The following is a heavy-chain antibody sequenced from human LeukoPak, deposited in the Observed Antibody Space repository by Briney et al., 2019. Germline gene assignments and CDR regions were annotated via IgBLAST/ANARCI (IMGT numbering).Heavy chain of an antibody. CDR1: GFSFTNYC. V-gene: IGHV3-30*02. Sequence: GGSLRLSCAASGFSFTNYCFHWVRQAPGKGLDWVAFIRYDGGIKYYADSVKGRFTVSRDNSKNTLYLQVNSLRPDDTALYYCAKGGYAGSYHPNHNWFDPWGQGTQVTVSS. CDR2: IRYDGGIK. CDR3: AKGGYAGSYHPNHNWFDP. J-gene: IGHJ5*02. D-gene: IGHD1-26*01.